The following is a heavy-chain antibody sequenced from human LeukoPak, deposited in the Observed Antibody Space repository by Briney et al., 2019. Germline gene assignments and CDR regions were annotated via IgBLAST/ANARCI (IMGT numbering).Heavy chain of an antibody. Sequence: GGSLRLSCAASGLTFSSYGMHWVRQAPGKGLEWVAFIRYDGSNKYYADSVKGRFTISRDNSKNTLYLQMNSLRAEDTAVYYCAKITVGATTGDYWGQGTLVTVSS. CDR3: AKITVGATTGDY. CDR1: GLTFSSYG. D-gene: IGHD1-26*01. J-gene: IGHJ4*02. V-gene: IGHV3-30*02. CDR2: IRYDGSNK.